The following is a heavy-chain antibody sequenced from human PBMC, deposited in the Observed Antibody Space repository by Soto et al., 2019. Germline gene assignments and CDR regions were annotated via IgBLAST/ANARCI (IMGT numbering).Heavy chain of an antibody. D-gene: IGHD3-3*02. CDR1: GFTFSSYA. CDR2: ITRSGRST. V-gene: IGHV3-23*01. Sequence: PGGSLRLSCAASGFTFSSYAMSCVRQAPGKGLDWVPVITRSGRSTYYEHSVKGPFTISRDTPKNTLYLQMNSRRAEDTAVYYCAKELSIGRPYDSWGQGTLVTVSS. CDR3: AKELSIGRPYDS. J-gene: IGHJ4*02.